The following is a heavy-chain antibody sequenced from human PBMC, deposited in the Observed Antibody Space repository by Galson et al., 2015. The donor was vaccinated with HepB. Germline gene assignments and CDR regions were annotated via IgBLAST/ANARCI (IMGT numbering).Heavy chain of an antibody. CDR2: FDPEDGET. V-gene: IGHV1-24*01. Sequence: SVKVSCKVSGYTLTELSMHWVRQAPGKGLEWMGGFDPEDGETIYAQKFQGRVTMTEDTSTDTAYMELSSLRSEDTAVYYCATLRFRTYYYYYGMDVWGQGTTVTVSS. J-gene: IGHJ6*02. D-gene: IGHD3-3*01. CDR3: ATLRFRTYYYYYGMDV. CDR1: GYTLTELS.